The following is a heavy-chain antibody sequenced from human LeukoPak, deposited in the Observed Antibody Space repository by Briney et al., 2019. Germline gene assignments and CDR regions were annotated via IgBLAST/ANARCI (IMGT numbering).Heavy chain of an antibody. CDR1: GFTFSSYA. D-gene: IGHD6-19*01. CDR3: AKGGLIAVAGFY. Sequence: GGPLRLSCAASGFTFSSYAMRWVRQAPGKGLEWVSAISGSGGSTYYADSVKGRFTISRDNSKNTLYLQMNSLRAEDTAVYYCAKGGLIAVAGFYWGQGTMVTVSS. V-gene: IGHV3-23*01. CDR2: ISGSGGST. J-gene: IGHJ3*01.